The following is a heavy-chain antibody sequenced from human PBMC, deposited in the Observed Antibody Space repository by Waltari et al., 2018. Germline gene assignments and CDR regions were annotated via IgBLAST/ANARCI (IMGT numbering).Heavy chain of an antibody. D-gene: IGHD3-16*01. CDR2: IYYSGST. Sequence: QLQLQESGPGLVKPSETLSLTCTVSGGSISSSSYYWGWIRQPPGKGLEWIGSIYYSGSTYYNPSLKSRVTISVDTSKNQFSLKLSSVTAADTAVYYCARGLRLGEYRGYWGQGTLVTVSS. CDR3: ARGLRLGEYRGY. CDR1: GGSISSSSYY. J-gene: IGHJ4*02. V-gene: IGHV4-39*01.